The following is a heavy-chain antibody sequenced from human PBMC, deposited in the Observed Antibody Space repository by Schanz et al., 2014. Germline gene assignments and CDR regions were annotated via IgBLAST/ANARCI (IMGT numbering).Heavy chain of an antibody. CDR3: AKDHAGSDILTALGN. CDR1: GFTFTNYA. Sequence: EVQLLESGGGLVQPGGSLRLSCAASGFTFTNYAMTWVRQAPGKGLEWVSGISGSGGSTYDADSVKGRFTISRDNSKNALYLQITSLRAEDTAVYYCAKDHAGSDILTALGNWGQGTLVTVSS. CDR2: ISGSGGST. J-gene: IGHJ4*02. D-gene: IGHD3-9*01. V-gene: IGHV3-23*01.